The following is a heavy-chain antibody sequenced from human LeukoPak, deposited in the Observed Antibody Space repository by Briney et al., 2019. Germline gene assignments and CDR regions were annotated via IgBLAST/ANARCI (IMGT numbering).Heavy chain of an antibody. CDR3: ARAEGAKFSLFDY. CDR2: INPSGRGT. V-gene: IGHV1-46*01. CDR1: GYTFTSYY. J-gene: IGHJ4*02. D-gene: IGHD4/OR15-4a*01. Sequence: ASVKVSCKTSGYTFTSYYLRWVRQAPGQGLEWMGIINPSGRGTSYAQKFQGRVTMTRDTSTSTVYMELSSLRSEDTAVYYCARAEGAKFSLFDYWGQGTLVTVSS.